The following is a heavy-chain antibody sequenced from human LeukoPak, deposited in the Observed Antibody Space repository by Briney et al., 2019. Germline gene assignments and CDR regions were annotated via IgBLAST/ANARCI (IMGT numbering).Heavy chain of an antibody. Sequence: SETLSLTCIVSGGSISSYFWSWIRQPPGKGLEWIGYISNSGSTNYNPPLKRRVNISADTSKNQFSLKLSSVTAADTAVYSCARTLGRVTSFDYWGQGTLVTVSS. J-gene: IGHJ4*02. CDR3: ARTLGRVTSFDY. D-gene: IGHD4-23*01. CDR2: ISNSGST. V-gene: IGHV4-59*01. CDR1: GGSISSYF.